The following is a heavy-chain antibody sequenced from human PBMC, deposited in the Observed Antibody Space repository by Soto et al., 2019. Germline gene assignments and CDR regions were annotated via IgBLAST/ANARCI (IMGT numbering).Heavy chain of an antibody. D-gene: IGHD5-18*01. V-gene: IGHV3-23*01. CDR1: GFTFRIYA. CDR2: INHLTEAP. Sequence: GGSLRLSCAASGFTFRIYAMTLVRQSPGKGLEWVSTINHLTEAPSYADSVKGTFSISRDMSKNTLYLQMNSLRAEDTAVYYCAKIRDTTMAMNFASWGQGKXVTVSS. CDR3: AKIRDTTMAMNFAS. J-gene: IGHJ4*02.